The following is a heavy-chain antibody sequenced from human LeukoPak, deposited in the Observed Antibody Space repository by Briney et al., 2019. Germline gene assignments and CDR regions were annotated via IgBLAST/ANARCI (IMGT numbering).Heavy chain of an antibody. D-gene: IGHD6-19*01. CDR2: ISSSSSYI. CDR1: GFTFSSYS. V-gene: IGHV3-21*01. J-gene: IGHJ4*02. Sequence: GGSLRLSCAASGFTFSSYSMNWVRQAPGKGLEWVSSISSSSSYIYYADSVKGRFTISRDKAKNSLYLQKNSLRAEDTAVYYCARGGRGSGWSVLFDYWGQGTLVTVSS. CDR3: ARGGRGSGWSVLFDY.